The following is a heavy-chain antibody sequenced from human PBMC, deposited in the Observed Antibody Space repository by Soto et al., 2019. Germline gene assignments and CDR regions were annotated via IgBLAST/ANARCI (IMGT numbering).Heavy chain of an antibody. D-gene: IGHD6-19*01. Sequence: ASVKVSCKASGYTFTRYYMHWVRQAPGQGLEWMGIIKPSGGSTSYAQKFQGRFTMTRDPSPSTVYLELSSLRSEDTAVYYCARTSLATGSSGPGHWGQGTLVTVSS. V-gene: IGHV1-46*01. CDR2: IKPSGGST. CDR1: GYTFTRYY. CDR3: ARTSLATGSSGPGH. J-gene: IGHJ4*02.